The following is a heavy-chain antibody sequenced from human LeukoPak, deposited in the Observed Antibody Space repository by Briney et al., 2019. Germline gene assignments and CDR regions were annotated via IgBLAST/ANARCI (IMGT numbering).Heavy chain of an antibody. Sequence: GASVKVSCKASGYTFTSYYMHWVRQAPGQGLEWMGIINPSGGSTSYAQKLQGRVTMTTDTSTSTAYMELRSLRSDDTAVYYCARFYDYGDHWGQGTLVTVSS. D-gene: IGHD3-16*01. CDR1: GYTFTSYY. J-gene: IGHJ4*02. CDR2: INPSGGST. CDR3: ARFYDYGDH. V-gene: IGHV1-46*01.